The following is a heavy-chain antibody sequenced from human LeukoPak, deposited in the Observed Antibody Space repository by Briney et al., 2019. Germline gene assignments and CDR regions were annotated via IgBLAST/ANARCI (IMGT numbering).Heavy chain of an antibody. CDR3: ARDDSYYDFWSGLFDP. J-gene: IGHJ5*02. V-gene: IGHV3-7*01. Sequence: GGSLRLSCAASGFTFSSYWMSWVRQAPGKGLKWVANIKQDGSEKYYVDSVKGRFTISRDNAKNSLYLQMNSLRAEDTAVYYCARDDSYYDFWSGLFDPWGQGTLVTVSS. CDR1: GFTFSSYW. CDR2: IKQDGSEK. D-gene: IGHD3-3*01.